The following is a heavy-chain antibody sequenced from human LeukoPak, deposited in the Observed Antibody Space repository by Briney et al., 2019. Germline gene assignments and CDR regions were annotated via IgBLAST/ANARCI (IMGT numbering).Heavy chain of an antibody. J-gene: IGHJ5*02. CDR2: IYYSGST. D-gene: IGHD3-10*01. CDR3: ARGETMVRGVYGNWFDP. V-gene: IGHV4-31*03. CDR1: GGSISSGGYY. Sequence: SETLSLTCTVSGGSISSGGYYWSWIRQHPGKGLEWIGYIYYSGSTYYNPSLKSRVTISVDTSKNQFSLKLSSVTAADTAVYYCARGETMVRGVYGNWFDPWGQGTLVTVSS.